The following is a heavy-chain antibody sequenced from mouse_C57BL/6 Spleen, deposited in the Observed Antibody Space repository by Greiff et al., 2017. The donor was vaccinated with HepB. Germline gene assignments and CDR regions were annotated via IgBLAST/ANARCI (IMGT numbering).Heavy chain of an antibody. CDR2: IYPGSGST. D-gene: IGHD1-1*01. J-gene: IGHJ1*03. Sequence: QVQLQQPGAELVKPGASVKMSCKASGYTFTSYWITWVKQRPGQGLEWIGDIYPGSGSTNYNEKFKSKATLTVDTSSSTDYMQLSSLTSEDSAVYYCARTDYGSSYEYFDVWGTGTTVTVSS. CDR3: ARTDYGSSYEYFDV. V-gene: IGHV1-55*01. CDR1: GYTFTSYW.